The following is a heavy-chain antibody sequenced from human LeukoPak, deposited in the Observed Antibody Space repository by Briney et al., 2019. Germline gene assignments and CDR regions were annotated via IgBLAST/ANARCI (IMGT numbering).Heavy chain of an antibody. CDR2: IYYSGST. D-gene: IGHD5-18*01. CDR1: GDSISSSSYY. Sequence: SETLSLTCTVSGDSISSSSYYWGWVRQPPGKGLEWIGNIYYSGSTYYNPSLKSRVTLSLDTSKNQFSLKLSSLTAADTAVYYCASTAPRGGYSFGYFDSWGQGALVTVSS. V-gene: IGHV4-39*01. J-gene: IGHJ4*02. CDR3: ASTAPRGGYSFGYFDS.